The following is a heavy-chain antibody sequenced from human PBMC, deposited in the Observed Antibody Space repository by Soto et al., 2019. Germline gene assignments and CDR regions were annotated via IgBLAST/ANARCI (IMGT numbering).Heavy chain of an antibody. CDR3: TTGVRGYHPGGDYYYYYYMDV. J-gene: IGHJ6*03. D-gene: IGHD5-18*01. CDR2: IKSKTDGGTT. V-gene: IGHV3-15*01. CDR1: GFTFSNAW. Sequence: GGSLRLSCAASGFTFSNAWMSWVRQAPGKGLEWVGRIKSKTDGGTTDYAAPVKGRFTISRDDSKNTLYLQMNSLKTEDTAVYYCTTGVRGYHPGGDYYYYYYMDVWGKGTTVTVSS.